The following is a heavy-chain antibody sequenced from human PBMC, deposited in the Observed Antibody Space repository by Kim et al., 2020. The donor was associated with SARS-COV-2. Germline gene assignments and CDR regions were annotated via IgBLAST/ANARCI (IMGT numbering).Heavy chain of an antibody. Sequence: GGSLRLSCAASGFTFSSYAMSWVRQAPGKGLEWVSAISGSGGSTYYADSVKGRFTISRDNSKNTLYLQMNSLRAEDTAVYYCATPTGPSGSWGYGMDVWGQGTTVTVSS. D-gene: IGHD3-22*01. CDR1: GFTFSSYA. CDR3: ATPTGPSGSWGYGMDV. V-gene: IGHV3-23*01. CDR2: ISGSGGST. J-gene: IGHJ6*02.